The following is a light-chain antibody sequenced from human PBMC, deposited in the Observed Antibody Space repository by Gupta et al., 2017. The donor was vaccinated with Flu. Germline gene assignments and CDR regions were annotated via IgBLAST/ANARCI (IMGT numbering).Light chain of an antibody. V-gene: IGKV1D-16*01. CDR3: QQYESYPFT. CDR2: GAS. Sequence: DMHLTQPPSSLAASVGDRVTITCRASQNIRRWLDWYQHKSGKAPKSLIFGASNLLSGVPSRFSGRGSGTDFTLIISSLQPEDFATYYCQQYESYPFTFGQGTRLEI. CDR1: QNIRRW. J-gene: IGKJ5*01.